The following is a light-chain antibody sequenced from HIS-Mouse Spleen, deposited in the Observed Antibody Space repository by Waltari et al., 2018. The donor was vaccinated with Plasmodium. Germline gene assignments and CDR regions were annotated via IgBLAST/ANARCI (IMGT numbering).Light chain of an antibody. J-gene: IGLJ3*02. CDR2: EDS. CDR1: ALPKKS. CDR3: YSTDSSGNHRV. V-gene: IGLV3-10*01. Sequence: SYELTQPPSVSVSPGQTARITFSADALPKKSAYWYQQKSGQAPVLVIYEDSKRPSGIPERFSGSSSGTMATLTISGAQVEDEADYYCYSTDSSGNHRVFGGGTKLTVL.